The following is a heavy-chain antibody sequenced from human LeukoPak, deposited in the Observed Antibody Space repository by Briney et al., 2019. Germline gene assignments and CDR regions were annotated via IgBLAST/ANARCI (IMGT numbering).Heavy chain of an antibody. V-gene: IGHV3-15*01. CDR3: TTRYSGSYFHSGKYYYGMDV. CDR1: GFTFSNAW. D-gene: IGHD1-26*01. J-gene: IGHJ6*02. CDR2: IKSKTDGGTT. Sequence: GGSLRLSCAASGFTFSNAWMSWVRQAPGKGLEWVGRIKSKTDGGTTDYAAPVKGRFTISRDDSKNTLYLQMNSLKTEDTAVYYCTTRYSGSYFHSGKYYYGMDVWGQGTTVTVSS.